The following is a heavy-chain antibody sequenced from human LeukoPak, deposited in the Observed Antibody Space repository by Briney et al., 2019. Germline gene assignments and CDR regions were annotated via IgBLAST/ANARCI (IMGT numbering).Heavy chain of an antibody. D-gene: IGHD3-3*01. V-gene: IGHV4-4*07. CDR1: GGSISSYY. J-gene: IGHJ4*02. CDR2: IYTSGST. CDR3: ARSLYDFWSGYYPLGY. Sequence: SETLSLTCTVSGGSISSYYWSWIRQPAGKGPEWIGRIYTSGSTNYNPSLKSRVTMSVDTSKNQFSLKLSSVTAADTAVYYCARSLYDFWSGYYPLGYWGQGTLVTVSS.